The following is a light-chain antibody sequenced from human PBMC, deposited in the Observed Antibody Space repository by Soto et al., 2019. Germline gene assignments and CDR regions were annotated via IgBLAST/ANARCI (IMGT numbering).Light chain of an antibody. J-gene: IGKJ1*01. CDR1: QSISSW. Sequence: DIQMTQSPSTLSTSVGDRVTITCRASQSISSWLAWYQQKPGKAPRLLIYDASSLESGVPSRFSGSGSGTEFTLTITRLQPEDFANYYCQQYNSYPWSFGQGTQVDIK. CDR3: QQYNSYPWS. V-gene: IGKV1-5*01. CDR2: DAS.